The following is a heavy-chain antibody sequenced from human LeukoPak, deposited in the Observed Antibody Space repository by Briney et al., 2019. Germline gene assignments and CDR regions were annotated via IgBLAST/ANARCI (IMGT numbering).Heavy chain of an antibody. J-gene: IGHJ4*02. D-gene: IGHD3-10*01. Sequence: SGTLSLTCTVSGASISSYYWSWIRQPPGKGLERVGYIYYTGSTNYNPSLKSRVTISLDTSKNQFSLKLNSVTAADTAVYYCARAGSGSAIDYWGQGTLVTVSS. CDR1: GASISSYY. CDR2: IYYTGST. V-gene: IGHV4-59*12. CDR3: ARAGSGSAIDY.